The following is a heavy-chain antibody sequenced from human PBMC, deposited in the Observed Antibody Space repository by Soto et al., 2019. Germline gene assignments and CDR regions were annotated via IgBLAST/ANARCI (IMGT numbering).Heavy chain of an antibody. CDR2: LSAYNGNT. V-gene: IGHV1-18*04. CDR1: GYTSTLHG. CDR3: AREGRITGTSY. J-gene: IGHJ4*02. Sequence: ASVTVSCKDSGYTSTLHGTSWVPRAPRQLLEWMGWLSAYNGNTNYAQKLQGRVTMTTDTSTSTAYMELRSLRSDDTAGYYCAREGRITGTSYWGQGTLVTVS. D-gene: IGHD1-7*01.